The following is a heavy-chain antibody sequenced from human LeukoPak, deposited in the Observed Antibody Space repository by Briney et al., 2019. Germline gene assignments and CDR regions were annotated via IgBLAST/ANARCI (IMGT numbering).Heavy chain of an antibody. CDR1: GFPFDDYG. D-gene: IGHD3-22*01. CDR2: ISWNSGII. J-gene: IGHJ4*02. CDR3: VKDRYFYDSGSKAN. V-gene: IGHV3-9*01. Sequence: GGSLRLSCVASGFPFDDYGMFWVRQTPGKGLEWISGISWNSGIIAYADSVKGRFTIFRDNAKNSLYLQMNSLGVEDTAVYYCVKDRYFYDSGSKANWGQGTLVTVSS.